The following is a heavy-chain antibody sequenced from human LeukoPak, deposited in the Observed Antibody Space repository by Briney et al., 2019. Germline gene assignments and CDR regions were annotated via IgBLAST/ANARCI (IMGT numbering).Heavy chain of an antibody. V-gene: IGHV1-69*01. CDR2: IIPIFGTA. CDR1: GGTFGSYA. Sequence: SVKVSCKASGGTFGSYAISWVRQAPGQGLEWMGGIIPIFGTANYAQKFQGRVTITADESTSTAYMELSSLRSEDTAVYYCARDGLLLSAFDIWGQGTMVAVSS. J-gene: IGHJ3*02. CDR3: ARDGLLLSAFDI. D-gene: IGHD2/OR15-2a*01.